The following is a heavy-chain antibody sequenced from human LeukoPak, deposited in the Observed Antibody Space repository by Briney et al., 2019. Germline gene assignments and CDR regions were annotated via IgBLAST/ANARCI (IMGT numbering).Heavy chain of an antibody. CDR2: INPNSGGT. V-gene: IGHV1-2*02. D-gene: IGHD1-14*01. CDR3: ARLVRTRTYYFDY. Sequence: ASVKVSCKASVYTFTGYYMHWVRQAPGQGLEWMGWINPNSGGTNYAQKFQGRVTMTGDTSISTAYMELSRLRSDDTAVYYCARLVRTRTYYFDYWGQGTLVTVSS. J-gene: IGHJ4*02. CDR1: VYTFTGYY.